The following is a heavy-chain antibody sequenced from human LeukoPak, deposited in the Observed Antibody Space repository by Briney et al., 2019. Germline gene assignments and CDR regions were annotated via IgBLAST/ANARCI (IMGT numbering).Heavy chain of an antibody. Sequence: PGGSLRLSRAASGFTFSSYGMYWVRQAPSKGLEWVASILYDGSNKFYLDSVKGRFTISRDNSRNTLYLQMNSLRAEDTAVYYCARLTGWDNYYSYMDVWGKGTTVTVSS. CDR2: ILYDGSNK. D-gene: IGHD6-19*01. V-gene: IGHV3-30*02. J-gene: IGHJ6*03. CDR1: GFTFSSYG. CDR3: ARLTGWDNYYSYMDV.